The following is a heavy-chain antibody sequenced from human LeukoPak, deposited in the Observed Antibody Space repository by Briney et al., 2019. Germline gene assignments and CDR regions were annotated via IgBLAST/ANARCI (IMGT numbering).Heavy chain of an antibody. CDR2: ISSSSSYI. V-gene: IGHV3-21*01. J-gene: IGHJ6*02. Sequence: GGSLRLSCAASGFTFSSYSMNWVRQAPGKGLEWVSSISSSSSYIYYADSVKGRFTISRDNAKNSLYLQMNSLRAEDTAVYYCARDSRSSSSTFYYYYYGMDVWGRGTTVTVSS. CDR1: GFTFSSYS. D-gene: IGHD6-6*01. CDR3: ARDSRSSSSTFYYYYYGMDV.